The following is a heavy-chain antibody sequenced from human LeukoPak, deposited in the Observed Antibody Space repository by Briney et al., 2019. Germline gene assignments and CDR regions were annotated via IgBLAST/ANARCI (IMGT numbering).Heavy chain of an antibody. CDR3: ARADHGDYSMVGDY. Sequence: PSETLSLTCTVSGGSISSSSYYWGWIRQPPGKGLEWIGSIYYSGSTYYNPPLKSRVTISVDTSKNQFSLKLSSVTAADTAVYYCARADHGDYSMVGDYWGQGTLVTVSS. D-gene: IGHD4-17*01. CDR2: IYYSGST. V-gene: IGHV4-39*01. CDR1: GGSISSSSYY. J-gene: IGHJ4*02.